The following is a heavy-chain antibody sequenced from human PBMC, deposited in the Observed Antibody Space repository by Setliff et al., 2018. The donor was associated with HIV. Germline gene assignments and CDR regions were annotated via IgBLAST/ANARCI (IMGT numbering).Heavy chain of an antibody. CDR2: ISTYGGST. Sequence: WASVKVSCKASGSTSSTDAISWVRQAPGQGLEWMGWISTYGGSTNYAQKFQGRVSMTTDTSTSTVYMELTNLGSDDTAVYYCARDLGVSYRHYIKGNYFDNWGQGTLVTVSS. J-gene: IGHJ4*02. D-gene: IGHD3-16*02. CDR3: ARDLGVSYRHYIKGNYFDN. V-gene: IGHV1-18*01. CDR1: GSTSSTDA.